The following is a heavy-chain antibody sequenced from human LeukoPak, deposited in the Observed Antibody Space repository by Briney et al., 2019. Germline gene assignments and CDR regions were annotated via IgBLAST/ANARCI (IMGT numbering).Heavy chain of an antibody. CDR1: GGSISSYY. CDR2: IYYSGSA. CDR3: ARHSGSSPHYFDY. V-gene: IGHV4-59*08. D-gene: IGHD1-26*01. Sequence: PSETLSLTCTVSGGSISSYYWSWIRQPPGKGLEWIGYIYYSGSANYNPSLKSRVTISADTSKNQFSLKLSSVTAADTAVYYCARHSGSSPHYFDYWGQGTLVTVSS. J-gene: IGHJ4*02.